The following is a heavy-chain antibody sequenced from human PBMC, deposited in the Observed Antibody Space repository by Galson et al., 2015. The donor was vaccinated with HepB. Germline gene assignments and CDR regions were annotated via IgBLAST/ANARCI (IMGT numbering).Heavy chain of an antibody. CDR2: IYHSGST. Sequence: SETLSLTCAVSGGSISSSNWWSWVRQPPGKGLEWIGEIYHSGSTNYNPSLKSRVTISVDKSKNQFSLKLSSATAADTAVYYCARVSGYGDYDYFDYWGQGTLVTVSS. D-gene: IGHD4-17*01. CDR1: GGSISSSNW. V-gene: IGHV4-4*02. CDR3: ARVSGYGDYDYFDY. J-gene: IGHJ4*02.